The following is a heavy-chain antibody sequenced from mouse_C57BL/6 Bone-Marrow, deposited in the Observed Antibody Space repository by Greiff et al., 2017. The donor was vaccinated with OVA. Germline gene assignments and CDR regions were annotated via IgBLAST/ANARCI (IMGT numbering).Heavy chain of an antibody. CDR3: ARERTGLFDY. J-gene: IGHJ2*01. CDR1: GYTFTSYT. CDR2: INPSSGYT. D-gene: IGHD4-1*01. V-gene: IGHV1-4*01. Sequence: LQESGAELARPGASVKMSCKASGYTFTSYTMHWVKQRPGQGLEWIGYINPSSGYTKYNQKFKDKATLTADKSSSTAYMQLSSLTSEDSAVYYCARERTGLFDYWGQGTTLTVSS.